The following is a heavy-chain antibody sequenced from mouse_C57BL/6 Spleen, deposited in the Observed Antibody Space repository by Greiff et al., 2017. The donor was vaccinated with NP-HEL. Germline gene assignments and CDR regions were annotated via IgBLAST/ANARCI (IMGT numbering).Heavy chain of an antibody. CDR1: GFNIKDDY. D-gene: IGHD1-1*01. V-gene: IGHV14-4*01. CDR2: IDPENGDT. J-gene: IGHJ3*01. CDR3: TTVEEDGSSPY. Sequence: EVQLQQSGAELVRPGASVKLSCTASGFNIKDDYMHWVKQRPEQGLEWIGWIDPENGDTEYASKFQGKATITADTSSNTAYLQLSSLTSEDTAVYYCTTVEEDGSSPYWGQGTLVTVSA.